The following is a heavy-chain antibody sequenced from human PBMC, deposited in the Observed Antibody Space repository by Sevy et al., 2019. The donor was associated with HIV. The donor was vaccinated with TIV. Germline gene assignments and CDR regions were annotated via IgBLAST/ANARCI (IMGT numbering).Heavy chain of an antibody. CDR2: IYTSGST. CDR3: ARDAGGSYFDY. D-gene: IGHD3-16*01. J-gene: IGHJ4*02. V-gene: IGHV4-61*02. Sequence: SETLSLTCTVSGGSISRGSYYWSWIRQPAGKGLEWIGRIYTSGSTNYNPSLKSRVTISVDTSKNQFSLKLSSVTAADTAVYYCARDAGGSYFDYWGQGTLVTVSS. CDR1: GGSISRGSYY.